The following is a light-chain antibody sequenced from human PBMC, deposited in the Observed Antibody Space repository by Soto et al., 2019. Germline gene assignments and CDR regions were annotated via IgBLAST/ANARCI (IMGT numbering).Light chain of an antibody. CDR3: SSYTSSSNLYV. V-gene: IGLV2-14*01. CDR2: EVS. CDR1: SSDVGGYNY. Sequence: QSVLTQPASVSGSPGQSITISCTGTSSDVGGYNYVSWYQHHPGKAPKLMIYEVSNRPSGVSNRFSGSKSGNTASLTISGLQAEDEADYYCSSYTSSSNLYVFGTGTKLTVL. J-gene: IGLJ1*01.